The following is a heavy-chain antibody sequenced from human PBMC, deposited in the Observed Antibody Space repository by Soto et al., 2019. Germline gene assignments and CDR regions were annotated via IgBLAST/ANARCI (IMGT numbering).Heavy chain of an antibody. CDR1: GGSVSSGSYY. CDR3: ARSESGLLWFGEPAAYNWFDP. D-gene: IGHD3-10*01. Sequence: SETLSLTCTVSGGSVSSGSYYWSWIRQPPGKGLEWIGEINHSGSTNYNPSLKSRVTISVDTSKNQFSLKLSSVTAADTAVYYCARSESGLLWFGEPAAYNWFDPWGQGTLVTVSS. J-gene: IGHJ5*02. V-gene: IGHV4-61*01. CDR2: INHSGST.